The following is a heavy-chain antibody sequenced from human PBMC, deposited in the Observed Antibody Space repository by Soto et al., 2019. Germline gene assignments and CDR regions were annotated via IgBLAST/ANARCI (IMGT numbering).Heavy chain of an antibody. D-gene: IGHD5-12*01. V-gene: IGHV1-69*01. CDR3: ARERGEWLRGALCYYYYGMDV. CDR1: GGTFSSYA. Sequence: QVQLVQSGAEVKKTGSSVKVSCKASGGTFSSYAISWVRQAPGQGLEWMGGIIPIFGTANYAQKFQGRVTITADESTIAAYMDLSSLRSEDTAVYYCARERGEWLRGALCYYYYGMDVWGQGTTVTVSS. CDR2: IIPIFGTA. J-gene: IGHJ6*02.